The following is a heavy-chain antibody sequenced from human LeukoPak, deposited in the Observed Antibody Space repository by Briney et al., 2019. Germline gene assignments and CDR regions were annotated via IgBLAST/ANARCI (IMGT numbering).Heavy chain of an antibody. CDR3: ARISYNNALYPWGGFDY. Sequence: SGPALVKPTQTLTLTCTLSGFSLSTSGVCVSWIRQPPGKALEWLARIDWDDDKYYSTSLKTRLTISKDTSKNQVVLTVTNMDPVDTATYYCARISYNNALYPWGGFDYWGPGTLVTVSS. V-gene: IGHV2-70*11. D-gene: IGHD3-10*01. CDR1: GFSLSTSGVC. J-gene: IGHJ4*02. CDR2: IDWDDDK.